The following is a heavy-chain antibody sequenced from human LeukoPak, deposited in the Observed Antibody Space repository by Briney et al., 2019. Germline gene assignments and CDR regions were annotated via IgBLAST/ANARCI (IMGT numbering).Heavy chain of an antibody. CDR2: ISSSSSYI. V-gene: IGHV3-21*01. D-gene: IGHD5-12*01. Sequence: PGGSLRLSCAASGFTFSSYSMNWVRQAPGKGLEWVSSISSSSSYIYYADSVKGRFTISRDNAKNSLYLQMNSLRAEDTAVYYCARDVDDKYYYYYGMDVWGQGTTVTVS. CDR3: ARDVDDKYYYYYGMDV. CDR1: GFTFSSYS. J-gene: IGHJ6*02.